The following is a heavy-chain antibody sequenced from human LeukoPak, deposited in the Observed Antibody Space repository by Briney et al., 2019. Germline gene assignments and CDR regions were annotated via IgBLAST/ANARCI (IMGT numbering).Heavy chain of an antibody. Sequence: PGGSLRLSCAASGFTFSSYEMNWVRQAPGNGLERVAYISSSGSTIYYADSVKGRFTISRDKATNSLYLQMNSPRAEDTAGYYCAELGITMNGGVWGKGTTVTISS. CDR1: GFTFSSYE. CDR3: AELGITMNGGV. D-gene: IGHD3-10*02. V-gene: IGHV3-48*03. J-gene: IGHJ6*04. CDR2: ISSSGSTI.